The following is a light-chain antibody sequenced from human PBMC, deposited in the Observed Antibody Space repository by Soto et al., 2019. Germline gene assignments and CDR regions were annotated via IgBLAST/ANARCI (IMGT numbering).Light chain of an antibody. CDR3: QQFGSPWT. CDR2: GAS. J-gene: IGKJ1*01. V-gene: IGKV3-20*01. Sequence: EIVLTQSPGTLSLSPGERATLSCRASQSISSDYLAWYQQKPGQAPRLLIYGASRRATDIPDRFSGSGSGTDFTLTISRLEPEDFAVYYCQQFGSPWTFGQGTKVEIK. CDR1: QSISSDY.